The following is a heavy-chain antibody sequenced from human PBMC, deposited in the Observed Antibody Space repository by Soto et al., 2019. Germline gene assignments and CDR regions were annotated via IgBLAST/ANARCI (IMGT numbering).Heavy chain of an antibody. Sequence: ASVKASCKASGYTFTSYAMHWVRQAPGQRLEWMGWINAGNGNTKYSQKFQGRVTITRDTSASTAYMELSSLRSEDTAVYYCARVKNCSGGSCYSGWFDPWGQGTLVTVSS. CDR3: ARVKNCSGGSCYSGWFDP. D-gene: IGHD2-15*01. V-gene: IGHV1-3*01. CDR2: INAGNGNT. J-gene: IGHJ5*02. CDR1: GYTFTSYA.